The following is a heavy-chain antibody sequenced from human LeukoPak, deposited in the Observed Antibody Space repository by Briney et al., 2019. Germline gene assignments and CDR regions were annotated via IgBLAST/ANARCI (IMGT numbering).Heavy chain of an antibody. CDR1: GFTFSSYA. V-gene: IGHV3-23*01. D-gene: IGHD6-19*01. CDR3: AKRVGSGWYYFDY. CDR2: ITGGGST. Sequence: GGSLRLSCAASGFTFSSYAMSRVRQAPGKGLEWVSAITGGGSTFYADSVRGRFTISRDNSKNTLYLQMNSLRAEDTAVYYCAKRVGSGWYYFDYWGQGTLVTVSS. J-gene: IGHJ4*02.